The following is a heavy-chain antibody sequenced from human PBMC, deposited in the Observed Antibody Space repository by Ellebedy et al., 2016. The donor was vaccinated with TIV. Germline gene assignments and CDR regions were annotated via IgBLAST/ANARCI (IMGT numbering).Heavy chain of an antibody. J-gene: IGHJ4*02. CDR2: INAGNGNT. Sequence: AASVKVSCKASGYTFTSYAMHWVREAPGQRLEWMRWINAGNGNTKYSQKFQGRVTITRDTSASTAYMELSSLRSEDTAVYYCARGGVTTVMHYWGQGTLVTVSS. D-gene: IGHD4-17*01. CDR3: ARGGVTTVMHY. CDR1: GYTFTSYA. V-gene: IGHV1-3*01.